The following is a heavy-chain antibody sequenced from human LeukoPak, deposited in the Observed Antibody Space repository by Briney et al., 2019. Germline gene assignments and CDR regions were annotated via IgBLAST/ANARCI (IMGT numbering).Heavy chain of an antibody. V-gene: IGHV4-34*01. J-gene: IGHJ4*02. CDR1: GGSFSGYY. CDR3: ARHRSGWLQSSFDY. Sequence: PSETLSLTCAVDGGSFSGYYWSSIRQPPGKGLEWIGEINHSGSTNYNPSLKSRVTISVDTSKNQFSLKLSSVTAADTAVYYCARHRSGWLQSSFDYWGQGTLVTVSS. CDR2: INHSGST. D-gene: IGHD5-24*01.